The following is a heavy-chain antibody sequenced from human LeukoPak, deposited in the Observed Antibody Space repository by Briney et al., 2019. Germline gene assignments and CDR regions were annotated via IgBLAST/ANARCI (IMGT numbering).Heavy chain of an antibody. CDR1: GYTLTALS. D-gene: IGHD3-10*01. V-gene: IGHV1-24*01. CDR3: ARSPHIWFSERGWFDP. CDR2: FDPEDGET. Sequence: ASVKVSCKVSGYTLTALSMHWVRQAPGKGLEWMGGFDPEDGETIYAQKFQGRVTMTEDTSTDTAYMELSSLRSEDTAVYYCARSPHIWFSERGWFDPWGQGTLVTVSS. J-gene: IGHJ5*02.